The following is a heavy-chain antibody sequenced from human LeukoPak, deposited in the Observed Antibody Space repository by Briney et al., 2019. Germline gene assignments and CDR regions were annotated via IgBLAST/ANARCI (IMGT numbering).Heavy chain of an antibody. Sequence: EGSLRLSCAASGFTFNNYWMYWVRQAPRKGLVWVSRIDEGGSRTIYADSVKGRLPISRDNTKNTLYLQMNGLRAEDTAVYYCARALYSDSVGADSWGQGTLVTVSS. CDR2: IDEGGSRT. J-gene: IGHJ5*01. CDR3: ARALYSDSVGADS. V-gene: IGHV3-74*01. D-gene: IGHD4-11*01. CDR1: GFTFNNYW.